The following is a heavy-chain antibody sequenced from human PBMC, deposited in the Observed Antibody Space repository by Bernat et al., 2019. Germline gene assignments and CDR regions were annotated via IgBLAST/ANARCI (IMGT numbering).Heavy chain of an antibody. CDR1: GFTFSSYG. CDR2: IRYDGSNK. CDR3: AKDGGIAARSCYYYSGMDV. J-gene: IGHJ6*02. V-gene: IGHV3-30*02. Sequence: QVQLVESGGGVVQPGGSLRLSCAASGFTFSSYGMHWVRQAPGKGLEWVAFIRYDGSNKYYADSVKGRFTISRDNSKNTLYLQMNSLRAEDTAVYYCAKDGGIAARSCYYYSGMDVWGQGTTVTVSS. D-gene: IGHD6-6*01.